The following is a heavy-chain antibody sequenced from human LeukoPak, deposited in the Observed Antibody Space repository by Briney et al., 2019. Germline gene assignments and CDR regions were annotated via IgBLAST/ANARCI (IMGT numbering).Heavy chain of an antibody. CDR3: ARRQEGYDSSGYQKPRAEYFQH. J-gene: IGHJ1*01. D-gene: IGHD3-22*01. V-gene: IGHV1-8*01. Sequence: GASVKVSCKASGYTFTSYDINWVRQATGQGLEWMGWMNPNSGNTGYAQKFQGRVTMTRNTSTSTAYMELSSLRSEDTAVYYCARRQEGYDSSGYQKPRAEYFQHWGQGTLVTVSS. CDR1: GYTFTSYD. CDR2: MNPNSGNT.